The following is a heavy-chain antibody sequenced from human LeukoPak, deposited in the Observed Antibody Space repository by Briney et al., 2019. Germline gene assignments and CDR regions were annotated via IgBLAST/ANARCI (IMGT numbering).Heavy chain of an antibody. Sequence: PGSSLRLSCAASGFTFSSNDMHWVRQAPGKGLEWVAVIWFDGSNKYYADSVKGRFTISRDNSRNTLYLQMNSLRADDTAMYYCATKGGNDCVTSWGQGTLVTVSS. CDR3: ATKGGNDCVTS. CDR1: GFTFSSND. CDR2: IWFDGSNK. D-gene: IGHD2-21*02. V-gene: IGHV3-33*01. J-gene: IGHJ5*02.